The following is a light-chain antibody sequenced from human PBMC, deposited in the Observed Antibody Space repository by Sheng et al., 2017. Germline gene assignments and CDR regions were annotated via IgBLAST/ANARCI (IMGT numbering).Light chain of an antibody. V-gene: IGKV1-39*01. CDR2: AAS. CDR3: QQSYSTPRA. CDR1: QSISSY. Sequence: DIQMTQSPSSLSASVGDRVTITCRASQSISSYLNWYQQKPGKAPKLLIYAASSLQSGVPSRFSGIGSGTDFTLTISSLQPEDFATYYCQQSYSTPRAFGQRDQ. J-gene: IGKJ1*01.